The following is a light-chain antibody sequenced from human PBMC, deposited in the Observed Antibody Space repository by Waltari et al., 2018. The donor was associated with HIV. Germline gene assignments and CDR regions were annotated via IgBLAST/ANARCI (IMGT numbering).Light chain of an antibody. Sequence: EIVMTTSPATLSVSPGERACLSCRASQSVSTSSAWYQQKPGQPPRLLFYDASTRASGVPARFSGSGSGTEFTLTISSLQSEDFAVYYCQQYSNWPLTFGGGTKVEI. CDR3: QQYSNWPLT. V-gene: IGKV3-15*01. CDR2: DAS. CDR1: QSVSTS. J-gene: IGKJ4*01.